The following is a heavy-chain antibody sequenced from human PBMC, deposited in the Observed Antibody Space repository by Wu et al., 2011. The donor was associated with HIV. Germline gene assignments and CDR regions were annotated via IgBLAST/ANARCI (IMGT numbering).Heavy chain of an antibody. V-gene: IGHV1-2*02. D-gene: IGHD3-9*01. CDR3: ARVSYDILTGVDDD. Sequence: QVQLVQSGAEVKKPGASVKVSCKASGYTFNGYHMHWVRQAPGQGFEWMGWINPSSGGTTYSQNFQGRVTLTRDTSVSTAYMELSRLRSDDTAVYYCARVSYDILTGVDDDWGQGPWSPSPQ. CDR2: INPSSGGT. J-gene: IGHJ4*02. CDR1: GYTFNGYH.